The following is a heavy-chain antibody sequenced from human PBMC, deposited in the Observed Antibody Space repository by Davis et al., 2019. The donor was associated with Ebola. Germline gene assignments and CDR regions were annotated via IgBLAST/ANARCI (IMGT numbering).Heavy chain of an antibody. CDR3: ARGWVVTLY. Sequence: GESLKISCAASGFTFSTFAMTWVRQAPGKGLEWVSSIRGHGEKSYYADSVKGRFTISRDNSRNTVYLQMNSLRAEDTAVYYCARGWVVTLYWGQGTLVTVSS. V-gene: IGHV3-23*01. CDR1: GFTFSTFA. CDR2: IRGHGEKS. D-gene: IGHD2-21*02. J-gene: IGHJ4*02.